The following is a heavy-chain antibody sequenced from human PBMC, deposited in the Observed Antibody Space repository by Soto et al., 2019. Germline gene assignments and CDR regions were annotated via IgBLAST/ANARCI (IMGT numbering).Heavy chain of an antibody. V-gene: IGHV1-69*13. CDR3: ARDKVTTWRKPWFDP. CDR1: GGTFSSYA. Sequence: GASVKVSCKASGGTFSSYAISWVLQAPGQGLEWMGGIIPIFGTANYAQKFQGRVTITADESTSTAYMELSSLRSEDTAVYYCARDKVTTWRKPWFDPWGQGTLVTVSS. D-gene: IGHD4-4*01. CDR2: IIPIFGTA. J-gene: IGHJ5*02.